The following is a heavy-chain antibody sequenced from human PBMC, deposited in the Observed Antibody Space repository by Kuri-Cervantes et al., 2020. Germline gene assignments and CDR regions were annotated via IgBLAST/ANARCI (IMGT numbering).Heavy chain of an antibody. D-gene: IGHD3-16*01. V-gene: IGHV3-30*03. CDR1: GFTFSSYG. CDR2: ISYDGSNK. J-gene: IGHJ4*02. Sequence: GGSLRLSCAASGFTFSSYGMHWVRQAPGKGLEWVAVISYDGSNKYYADSVKGRFTISRDNSKNTLYLQMNSLRAEDTAVYYCATATSSLGYWGQGTLVTVSS. CDR3: ATATSSLGY.